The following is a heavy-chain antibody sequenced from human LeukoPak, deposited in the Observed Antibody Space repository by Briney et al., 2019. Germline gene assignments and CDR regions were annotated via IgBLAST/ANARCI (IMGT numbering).Heavy chain of an antibody. CDR1: GFTFSSYA. J-gene: IGHJ4*02. CDR2: ISGSGGRT. V-gene: IGHV3-23*01. D-gene: IGHD2-21*01. Sequence: GGSLRLSCAASGFTFSSYAMNWVRQAPGKGLEWVSAISGSGGRTYHADSVKGRFTISRDNSKNTLYLQMNSLRAEDTAVYYCASGASGDFIFDYWGQGTLVTVSS. CDR3: ASGASGDFIFDY.